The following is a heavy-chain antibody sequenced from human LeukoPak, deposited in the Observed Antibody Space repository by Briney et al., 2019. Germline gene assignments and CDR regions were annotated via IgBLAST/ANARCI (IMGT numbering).Heavy chain of an antibody. Sequence: SETLSLTCTVSGGSVSSSNYYWGWIRQPPGKGLEWIGSVYYSGNTFYNSSLKSRVTISADTSKNQFSLKLNSVTAADTAVYHCARHWSRYYDFWRGNDYFDYWGQGTLVTVSS. CDR3: ARHWSRYYDFWRGNDYFDY. CDR2: VYYSGNT. J-gene: IGHJ4*02. V-gene: IGHV4-39*01. D-gene: IGHD3-3*01. CDR1: GGSVSSSNYY.